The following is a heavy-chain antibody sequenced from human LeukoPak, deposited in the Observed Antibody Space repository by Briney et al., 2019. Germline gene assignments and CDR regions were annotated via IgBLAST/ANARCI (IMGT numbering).Heavy chain of an antibody. Sequence: GRSLRLSCAASGFTFSSYAMHWVRQAPGKGLEWGAVISYDGSNKYYADSVKGRFAISRDNSKNTLYLQMNSLRAEDTAVYYCATPVQKEVVVVAANDYWGQGTLVTVSS. CDR1: GFTFSSYA. CDR3: ATPVQKEVVVVAANDY. CDR2: ISYDGSNK. J-gene: IGHJ4*02. V-gene: IGHV3-30*09. D-gene: IGHD2-15*01.